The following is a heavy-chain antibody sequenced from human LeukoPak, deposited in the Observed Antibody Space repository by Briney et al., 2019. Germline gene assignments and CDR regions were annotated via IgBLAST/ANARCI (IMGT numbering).Heavy chain of an antibody. V-gene: IGHV3-21*01. J-gene: IGHJ4*02. CDR3: ARRPTRGGDYPY. CDR1: GFTFGDYA. Sequence: GGSLRLSCTASGFTFGDYAMSLVRQAPGKGLEWVSSISSSSSYIYYADSAKGRFTISRDNAKNSLYLQMNSLRAEDTAVYYCARRPTRGGDYPYWGQGTLVTVSS. D-gene: IGHD4-17*01. CDR2: ISSSSSYI.